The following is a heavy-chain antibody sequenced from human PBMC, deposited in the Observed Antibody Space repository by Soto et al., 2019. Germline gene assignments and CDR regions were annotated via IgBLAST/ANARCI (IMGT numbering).Heavy chain of an antibody. CDR2: IYYSGST. J-gene: IGHJ6*03. Sequence: GLEWIGYIYYSGSTNYNPSLKSRVTISVDTSKNQFSLKLGSVTAADTAVYYCARDNGGYDYLSTNYYYMDVWGKGTTVTVSS. D-gene: IGHD5-12*01. CDR3: ARDNGGYDYLSTNYYYMDV. V-gene: IGHV4-59*01.